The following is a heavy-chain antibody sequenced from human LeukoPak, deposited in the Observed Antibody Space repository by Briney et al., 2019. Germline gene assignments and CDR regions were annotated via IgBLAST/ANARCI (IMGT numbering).Heavy chain of an antibody. J-gene: IGHJ5*02. D-gene: IGHD1-1*01. CDR2: INPNSGGT. CDR1: GYTFTGYY. CDR3: ARAVKLERPNWFDP. Sequence: ASVKVSCKASGYTFTGYYMHWVRQAPGQGLEWMGWINPNSGGTNYAQKFQGWVTMTRDTSISTAYMELSRLRSDDTAVYYCARAVKLERPNWFDPWGQGTPVPVSS. V-gene: IGHV1-2*04.